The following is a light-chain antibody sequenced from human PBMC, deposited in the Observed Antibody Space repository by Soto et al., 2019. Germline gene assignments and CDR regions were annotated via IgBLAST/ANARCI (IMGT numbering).Light chain of an antibody. CDR3: QQSYSTPYT. CDR1: QSISSY. CDR2: AAS. J-gene: IGKJ2*01. Sequence: DIPMTQSPSSLSASVGDRITITCRASQSISSYLNWYQQRPGKAPNLLIYAASSLRSGVPSRFSGIGYGTEFTLTISSLTPEDVATYYCQQSYSTPYTFGQGTKLEIE. V-gene: IGKV1-39*01.